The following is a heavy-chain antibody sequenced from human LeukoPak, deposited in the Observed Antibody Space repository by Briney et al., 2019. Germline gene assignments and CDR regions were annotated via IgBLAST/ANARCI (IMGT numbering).Heavy chain of an antibody. J-gene: IGHJ4*02. CDR1: GDTFSSYT. Sequence: SVKVSCKASGDTFSSYTISWVRQAPGQGLEWMGRIIPILGIANYAQKFQGRVTITADKSTSTAYMELSSLRSEDTAVYYCARDREGGSYDYYFDYWAREPWSPSPQ. CDR3: ARDREGGSYDYYFDY. D-gene: IGHD5-12*01. CDR2: IIPILGIA. V-gene: IGHV1-69*04.